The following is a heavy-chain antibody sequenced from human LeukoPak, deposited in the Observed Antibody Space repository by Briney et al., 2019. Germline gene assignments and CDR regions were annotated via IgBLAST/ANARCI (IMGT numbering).Heavy chain of an antibody. CDR3: ARSIITIFGEPFDY. D-gene: IGHD3-3*01. Sequence: PSETLSLTCIFPGGSISRGGYSWSWIRQPPGKGLGWFGYIYYSGSTYYNPSLKSRVTISVDTSKNQFSLKLSSVTAADTAVYYCARSIITIFGEPFDYWGQGTLVTVSS. CDR1: GGSISRGGYS. J-gene: IGHJ4*02. V-gene: IGHV4-31*03. CDR2: IYYSGST.